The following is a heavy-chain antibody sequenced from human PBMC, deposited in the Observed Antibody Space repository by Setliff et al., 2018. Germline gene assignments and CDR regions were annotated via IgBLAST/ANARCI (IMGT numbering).Heavy chain of an antibody. J-gene: IGHJ6*03. CDR2: IDHSGST. Sequence: SETLSLTCGASGGSFSDYYWSWIRQTPGKGLEWIGEIDHSGSTYYNASLKSRVIISVDTAQNQFSLKLTSVTAADTAVYYCARGLEGEDYFYYMDVWGKGNTVTVSS. CDR1: GGSFSDYY. CDR3: ARGLEGEDYFYYMDV. V-gene: IGHV4-34*01. D-gene: IGHD2-21*01.